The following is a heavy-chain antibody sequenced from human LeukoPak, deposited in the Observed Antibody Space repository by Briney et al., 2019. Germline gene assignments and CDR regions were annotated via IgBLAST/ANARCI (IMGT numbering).Heavy chain of an antibody. V-gene: IGHV3-30*04. CDR1: GFTFSSYA. J-gene: IGHJ4*02. CDR2: ISYDGSNK. CDR3: ARGAIFGAFDY. Sequence: GGSLRLSCAASGFTFSSYAMHWVRQAPGKGLEWVAVISYDGSNKYYADSVKGRFTISRDNSKNTLYLQMNSLRAEDTAVYYCARGAIFGAFDYWGQGTLVTVSS. D-gene: IGHD3-3*01.